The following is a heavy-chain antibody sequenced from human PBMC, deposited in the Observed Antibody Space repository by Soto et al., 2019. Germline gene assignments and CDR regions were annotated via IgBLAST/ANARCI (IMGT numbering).Heavy chain of an antibody. CDR3: ARGPPWMDAFDI. D-gene: IGHD5-12*01. Sequence: QVQLQESGPGLVKPSETLSLTCTVSGVSISSDYWTWIRQSPGKGLEWIAYTSHTGTTDYNPSLKSRVXXXLXXSKNQFSLKPSSVTAADTAVYYCARGPPWMDAFDIWGQGTKVTVSP. J-gene: IGHJ3*02. CDR2: TSHTGTT. CDR1: GVSISSDY. V-gene: IGHV4-59*01.